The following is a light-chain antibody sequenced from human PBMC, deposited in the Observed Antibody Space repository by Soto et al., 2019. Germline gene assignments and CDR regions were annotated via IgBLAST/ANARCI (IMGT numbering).Light chain of an antibody. V-gene: IGLV2-14*01. CDR3: SSYTSSSTRV. J-gene: IGLJ1*01. CDR2: EVS. Sequence: QSFLTQPASVSGSPGQSITISCNGTSSDVGGYNYVSWYQQHPGKAPKLMIYEVSNRPSGVSNRFSGSKSGNTASLTISGLQAEDEADYYCSSYTSSSTRVFGTGTKVTV. CDR1: SSDVGGYNY.